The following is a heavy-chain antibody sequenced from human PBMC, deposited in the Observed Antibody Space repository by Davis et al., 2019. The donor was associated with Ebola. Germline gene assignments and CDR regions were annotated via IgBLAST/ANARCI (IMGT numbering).Heavy chain of an antibody. CDR3: ASYELG. Sequence: HTGGSLRLSCRVSGFTFSDNWMTWVRQVPGKGLVWVSSINRDGTTKTYADSVKGRFTVSRDNAKSTLYLQMNSLRVEDTAVYYCASYELGWCQGTLVTVSS. D-gene: IGHD3-16*01. J-gene: IGHJ4*02. V-gene: IGHV3-74*01. CDR1: GFTFSDNW. CDR2: INRDGTTK.